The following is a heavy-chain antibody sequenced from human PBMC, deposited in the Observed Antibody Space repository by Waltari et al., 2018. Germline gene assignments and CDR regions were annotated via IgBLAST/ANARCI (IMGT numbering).Heavy chain of an antibody. CDR2: INAGNGNT. CDR1: GYTFTSYA. Sequence: QVQLVQSGAEVKKPGASVTVSCKASGYTFTSYAMHWVRQAPGQRLEWMGWINAGNGNTKYSQKFQGRVTITRDTSASTAYMELSSLRSEDTAVYYCARAVWRNAFDIWGQGTMVTVSS. V-gene: IGHV1-3*01. CDR3: ARAVWRNAFDI. D-gene: IGHD1-20*01. J-gene: IGHJ3*02.